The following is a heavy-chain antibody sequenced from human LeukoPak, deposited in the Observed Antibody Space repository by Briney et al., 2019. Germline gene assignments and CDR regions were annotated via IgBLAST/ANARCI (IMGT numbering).Heavy chain of an antibody. V-gene: IGHV3-23*01. Sequence: GGSLRLSCAASGFTFSSYAMSWVRQAPGKGLEWVSAISGSGGSTYYADSVKGRFTISRDNSKNTLYLQMNSLRAEDTAVYYCAKETHGGYGSSWFDPWGQEPWSPSPQ. J-gene: IGHJ5*02. CDR2: ISGSGGST. CDR3: AKETHGGYGSSWFDP. CDR1: GFTFSSYA. D-gene: IGHD5-12*01.